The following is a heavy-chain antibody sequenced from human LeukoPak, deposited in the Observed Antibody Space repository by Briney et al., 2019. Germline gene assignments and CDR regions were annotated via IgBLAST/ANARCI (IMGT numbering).Heavy chain of an antibody. V-gene: IGHV1-24*01. D-gene: IGHD4-23*01. CDR3: ATLSTVVTLEAAGEYFQH. CDR1: GYTLTELS. J-gene: IGHJ1*01. CDR2: FDPEDGET. Sequence: ASVKVSCKVSGYTLTELSMHWVRQAPGKGLEWMGGFDPEDGETIYAQKFQGRVTMTEDTSTDTAYMELSSLRSEDTAVYYCATLSTVVTLEAAGEYFQHWGQGTLVTVSS.